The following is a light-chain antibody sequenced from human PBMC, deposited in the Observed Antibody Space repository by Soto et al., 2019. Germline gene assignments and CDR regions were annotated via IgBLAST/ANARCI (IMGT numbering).Light chain of an antibody. CDR3: QQHGRWGGT. Sequence: ETELSQTPATLCFAPGESASRSSTSSQSVSSNSLAWHQQKRGQAPRLLMYAASSRAAGIPDRFSGSGCGTDITLTSSRLEPEDLAVYYCQQHGRWGGTFGPGTKVDIK. CDR2: AAS. CDR1: QSVSSNS. J-gene: IGKJ3*01. V-gene: IGKV3D-20*02.